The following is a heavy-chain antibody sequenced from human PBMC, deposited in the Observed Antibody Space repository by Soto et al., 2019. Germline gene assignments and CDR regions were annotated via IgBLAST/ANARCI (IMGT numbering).Heavy chain of an antibody. CDR1: GFTFSSYA. Sequence: GGSLRLYCAASGFTFSSYAMNWGRQAPGKGLEWVSYISSSSSTIYYADSVKGRFTISRDNAKNSLYLQMNSLRDEDTAVYYCARDLNQATSIAAREIYYYYYYGMDVWGQGTTVTVSS. D-gene: IGHD6-6*01. CDR3: ARDLNQATSIAAREIYYYYYYGMDV. V-gene: IGHV3-48*02. J-gene: IGHJ6*02. CDR2: ISSSSSTI.